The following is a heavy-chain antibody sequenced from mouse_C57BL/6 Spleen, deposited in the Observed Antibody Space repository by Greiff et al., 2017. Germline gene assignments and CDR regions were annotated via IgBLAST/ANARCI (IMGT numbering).Heavy chain of an antibody. CDR2: IDPETGGT. Sequence: QVQLKQSGAELVRPGASVTLYCKASGYTFTDYEMHWVKQTPVHGLEWIGAIDPETGGTAYNQKFKGKAILTADKSSSTAYMELRSLTSEDSAVYYCTGDYDDGAWFAYWGQGTLVTVSA. D-gene: IGHD2-4*01. CDR3: TGDYDDGAWFAY. J-gene: IGHJ3*01. V-gene: IGHV1-15*01. CDR1: GYTFTDYE.